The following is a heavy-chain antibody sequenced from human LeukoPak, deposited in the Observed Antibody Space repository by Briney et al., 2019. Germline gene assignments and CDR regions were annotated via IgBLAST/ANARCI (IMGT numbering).Heavy chain of an antibody. J-gene: IGHJ4*02. Sequence: SETLSLTCTVSGGSISSSIYYWGWIRQPPGKWLEWIGSIYYSGSTYYNPSLKSRVTISVDTSKNQFSLKLSSVTAADTAVYYCARRPMTTVTTGLYYFDYWGQGTLVTVSS. D-gene: IGHD4-17*01. CDR2: IYYSGST. CDR3: ARRPMTTVTTGLYYFDY. CDR1: GGSISSSIYY. V-gene: IGHV4-39*01.